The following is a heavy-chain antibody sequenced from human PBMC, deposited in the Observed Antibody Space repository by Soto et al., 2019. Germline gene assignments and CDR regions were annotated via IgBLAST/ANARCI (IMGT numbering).Heavy chain of an antibody. V-gene: IGHV3-7*03. D-gene: IGHD2-2*02. CDR3: ARILCSSTSCYTFDY. CDR1: GFTFSSYW. Sequence: GGSLRLSCAASGFTFSSYWMSWVRQAPGKGLEWVANMRQDGSEKYYVDSVKGRFTISRDNAKNSLYLQMNSLRAEDTAVYYCARILCSSTSCYTFDYWGQGTLVTVSS. CDR2: MRQDGSEK. J-gene: IGHJ4*02.